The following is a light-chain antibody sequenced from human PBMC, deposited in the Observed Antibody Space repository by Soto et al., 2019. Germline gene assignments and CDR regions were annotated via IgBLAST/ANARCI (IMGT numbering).Light chain of an antibody. J-gene: IGKJ3*01. CDR1: QSVSSSY. CDR3: QQYGSSPFN. V-gene: IGKV3-20*01. CDR2: VAS. Sequence: EMVLTQSPGTLSLSPGERATLSCRASQSVSSSYLAWYHQKPGQAPRLLIYVASSRATGIPDRFSGSGSGTDFTLTIIRLEPDDFAVYYCQQYGSSPFNFGPGTKVDIK.